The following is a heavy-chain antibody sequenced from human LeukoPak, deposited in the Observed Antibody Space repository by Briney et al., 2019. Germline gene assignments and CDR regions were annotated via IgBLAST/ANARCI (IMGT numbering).Heavy chain of an antibody. D-gene: IGHD6-13*01. CDR3: AAGTAADY. V-gene: IGHV3-11*03. CDR1: GIPFSDFY. J-gene: IGHJ4*02. Sequence: GGSLRLSCVVSGIPFSDFYMNWIRQAPGTGLEWISYVSSSSSYTDYAESVKGRFTISRDNAKSALYLEMSDLRVEDTAVYYCAAGTAADYWGQGTLVIVSS. CDR2: VSSSSSYT.